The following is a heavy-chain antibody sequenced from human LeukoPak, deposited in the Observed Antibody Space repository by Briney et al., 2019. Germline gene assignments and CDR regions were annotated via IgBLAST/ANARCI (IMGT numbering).Heavy chain of an antibody. D-gene: IGHD2-15*01. V-gene: IGHV1-18*01. CDR2: INPDSGDT. J-gene: IGHJ4*02. Sequence: RASVKVSCKASGYTFTDYYIHWVRQAPGQGLEWMGWINPDSGDTNYAQKLQGRVTMTTDTSTSTAYMELRSLRSDDTAVYYCARDSIVVVVAATPIRPFDYWGQGTLVTVSS. CDR1: GYTFTDYY. CDR3: ARDSIVVVVAATPIRPFDY.